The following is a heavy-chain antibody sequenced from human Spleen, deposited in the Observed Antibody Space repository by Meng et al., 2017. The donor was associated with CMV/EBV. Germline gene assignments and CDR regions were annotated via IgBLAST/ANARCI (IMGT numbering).Heavy chain of an antibody. D-gene: IGHD2-2*02. J-gene: IGHJ6*02. CDR3: ARGKYCSSTSCYTYYYYGMDV. CDR2: IYYSGST. V-gene: IGHV4-59*01. CDR1: GGSISSYY. Sequence: SETLSLTCTVSGGSISSYYWSWIRQPPGKGLEWIGYIYYSGSTNYNPSLKSRVTISVDTSKNQFSLKLSSVTAADTAVYYCARGKYCSSTSCYTYYYYGMDVWGQGTTVTGSS.